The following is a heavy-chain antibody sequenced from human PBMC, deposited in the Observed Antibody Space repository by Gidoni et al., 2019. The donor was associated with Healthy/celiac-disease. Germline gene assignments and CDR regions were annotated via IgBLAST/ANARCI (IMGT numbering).Heavy chain of an antibody. CDR2: IYHSGST. CDR1: GYSISSGYY. J-gene: IGHJ4*02. D-gene: IGHD3-22*01. CDR3: ARLHPYYDSSGYSGFGD. V-gene: IGHV4-38-2*01. Sequence: QVQLQESGPGLVKPSETLSLTCAVSGYSISSGYYWGWIRQPPGKGREWIGSIYHSGSTYYNPSLKSRVTISVDTSKNQFSLKLSSVTAADTAVYYCARLHPYYDSSGYSGFGDWGQGTLVTVSS.